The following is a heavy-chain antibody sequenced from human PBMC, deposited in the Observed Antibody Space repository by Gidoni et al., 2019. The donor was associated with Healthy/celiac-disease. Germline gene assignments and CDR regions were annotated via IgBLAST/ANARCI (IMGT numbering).Heavy chain of an antibody. CDR3: ASHCSSTSCYYYGMDV. J-gene: IGHJ6*02. Sequence: QLQLQESGPGLVKPSETLSLTCTVSGGSISSSSYYWGWIRQPPGKGLEWIGSIYYSGSTYYNPSLKSRVTISVDTSKNQFSLKLSSVTAADTAVYYCASHCSSTSCYYYGMDVWGQGTTVTVSS. CDR2: IYYSGST. CDR1: GGSISSSSYY. V-gene: IGHV4-39*01. D-gene: IGHD2-2*01.